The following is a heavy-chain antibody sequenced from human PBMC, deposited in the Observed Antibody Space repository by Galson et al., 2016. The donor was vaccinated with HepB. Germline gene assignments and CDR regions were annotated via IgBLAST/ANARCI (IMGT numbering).Heavy chain of an antibody. V-gene: IGHV4-4*02. J-gene: IGHJ5*02. CDR1: GGSISSEKW. CDR2: IYRSGTT. Sequence: SETLSLTCGVSGGSISSEKWWNWVRQSPERGLEWIGEIYRSGTTIYNPSFEPRVTISLDASKNQSSLSLRSVSAADTAVYYCARSLGNWNHHLGRFDPWGQGKMVTVSS. CDR3: ARSLGNWNHHLGRFDP. D-gene: IGHD1-14*01.